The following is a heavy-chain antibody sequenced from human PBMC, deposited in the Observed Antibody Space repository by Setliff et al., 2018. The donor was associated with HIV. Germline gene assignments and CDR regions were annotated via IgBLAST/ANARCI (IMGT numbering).Heavy chain of an antibody. Sequence: SETLSLTCTVSGGSISSSSYYWGWIRQPPGKGLEWIGSIYYSGSTYYNPSLRSRVTISVDTSKNQFSLKLSSVTAADTAVYYCARVGDYGSGGWFDPWGQGTLVTVSS. CDR2: IYYSGST. CDR1: GGSISSSSYY. D-gene: IGHD3-10*01. CDR3: ARVGDYGSGGWFDP. J-gene: IGHJ5*02. V-gene: IGHV4-39*07.